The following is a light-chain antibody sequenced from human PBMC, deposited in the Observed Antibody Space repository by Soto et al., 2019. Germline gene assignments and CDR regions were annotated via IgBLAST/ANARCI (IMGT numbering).Light chain of an antibody. J-gene: IGLJ3*02. CDR1: DSNVGSTA. CDR2: INN. CDR3: SALDDSLQVWL. Sequence: QSVLTQPPSASGAPGQRVTISCSGSDSNVGSTAVNWYQQVPGTAPKLLIFINNQRPSGVSDRFSGSKSGTSASLAISGLQAEDEADYYCSALDDSLQVWLFGGGTKLTVL. V-gene: IGLV1-44*01.